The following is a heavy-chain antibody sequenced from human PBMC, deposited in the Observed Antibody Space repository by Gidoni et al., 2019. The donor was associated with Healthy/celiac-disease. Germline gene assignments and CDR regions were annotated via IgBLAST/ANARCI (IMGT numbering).Heavy chain of an antibody. V-gene: IGHV1-69*01. D-gene: IGHD1-7*01. Sequence: QVQLVQSVAEVKKPGSSVKVSCKASGGTFSSYAISWVRQAPGQGLEWMGGIIPIFGTANYAQKFQGRVTITADESTSTAYMELSSLRSEDTAVYYCARDKGELRDYYYYGMDVWGQGTTVTVSS. CDR3: ARDKGELRDYYYYGMDV. J-gene: IGHJ6*02. CDR2: IIPIFGTA. CDR1: GGTFSSYA.